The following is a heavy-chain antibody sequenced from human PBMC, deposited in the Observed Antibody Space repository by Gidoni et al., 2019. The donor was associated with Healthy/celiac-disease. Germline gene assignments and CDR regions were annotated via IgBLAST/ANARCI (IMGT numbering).Heavy chain of an antibody. D-gene: IGHD3-10*01. CDR3: ARRAQWFGELLSGNEPDYYFDY. V-gene: IGHV1-2*02. CDR1: GYTFTGSY. Sequence: QVQLVQSGAEVQKPGASVKVSCKASGYTFTGSYLHWVRQAPGQGLEWMGWINPNSGGTNYAQKFQGRVTMTRDTSISTAYMELSRLRSDDTAVYYCARRAQWFGELLSGNEPDYYFDYWGQGTLVTVSS. J-gene: IGHJ4*02. CDR2: INPNSGGT.